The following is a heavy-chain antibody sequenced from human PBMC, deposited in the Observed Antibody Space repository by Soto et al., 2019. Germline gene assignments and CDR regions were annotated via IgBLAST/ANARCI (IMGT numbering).Heavy chain of an antibody. D-gene: IGHD6-13*01. J-gene: IGHJ4*02. CDR2: IYYSGST. V-gene: IGHV4-61*01. CDR3: ARDSAAGLDY. CDR1: GGSVSSGSYY. Sequence: SETLSLTCTVSGGSVSSGSYYWSWIRQPPGKGLEWIGYIYYSGSTNYNPSLKSRVTISVDTSKNQFSLKLSSVTAADTAVYYCARDSAAGLDYWGQGTLVTVSS.